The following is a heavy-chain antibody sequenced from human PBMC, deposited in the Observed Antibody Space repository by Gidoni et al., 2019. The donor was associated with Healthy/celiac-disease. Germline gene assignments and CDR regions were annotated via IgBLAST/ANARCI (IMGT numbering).Heavy chain of an antibody. CDR2: IWYDGSNK. CDR3: AREMGIAAQNWFDP. V-gene: IGHV3-33*01. J-gene: IGHJ5*02. CDR1: GFTFSSYG. Sequence: QVQLVESGGGVVQPGRSLRLSCAAAGFTFSSYGMHWVRQAPGKGLEWVAVIWYDGSNKYYADSVKGRFTISRDNSKNTLYLQMNSLRAEDTAVYYCAREMGIAAQNWFDPWGQGTLVTVSS. D-gene: IGHD6-13*01.